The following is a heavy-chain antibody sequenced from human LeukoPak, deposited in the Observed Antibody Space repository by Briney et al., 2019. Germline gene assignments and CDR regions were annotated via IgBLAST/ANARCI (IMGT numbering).Heavy chain of an antibody. D-gene: IGHD6-6*01. CDR3: ARRQSGSSGAFDI. CDR2: ISGSGGST. J-gene: IGHJ3*02. Sequence: PGGSLRLSCAASGFTFSSYAMSWVRQAPGKGLEWVSAISGSGGSTYYADSVKGRFTISRDNSKNSLYLQMNSLRAEDTAVYYCARRQSGSSGAFDIWGQGTMVTVSS. CDR1: GFTFSSYA. V-gene: IGHV3-23*01.